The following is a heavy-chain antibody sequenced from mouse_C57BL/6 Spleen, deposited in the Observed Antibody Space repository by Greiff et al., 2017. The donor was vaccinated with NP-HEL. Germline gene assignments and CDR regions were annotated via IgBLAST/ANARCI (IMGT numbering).Heavy chain of an antibody. V-gene: IGHV1-81*01. Sequence: QVQLKQSGAELARPGASVKLSCKASGYTFTSYGISWVKQRTGQGLEWIGEIYPRSGNTYYNEKFKGKATLTADKSSSTAYMELRSLTSEDSAVYFCASGAYDYDYFDYWGQGTTLTVSS. J-gene: IGHJ2*01. D-gene: IGHD2-4*01. CDR3: ASGAYDYDYFDY. CDR2: IYPRSGNT. CDR1: GYTFTSYG.